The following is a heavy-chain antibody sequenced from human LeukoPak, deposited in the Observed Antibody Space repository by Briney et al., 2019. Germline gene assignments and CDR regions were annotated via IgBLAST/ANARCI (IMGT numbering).Heavy chain of an antibody. CDR1: GFTVSSNY. V-gene: IGHV3-66*01. CDR2: IYRGGST. J-gene: IGHJ5*01. CDR3: ARDKGESGSYYSWFES. Sequence: GGSLSLSCAASGFTVSSNYMSWVRQAPGKGLEWVSVIYRGGSTYYADSVKGRFTISRDNSKNTLYLQMNSLRAEDTAVYYCARDKGESGSYYSWFESWGQGTLVTVSS. D-gene: IGHD1-26*01.